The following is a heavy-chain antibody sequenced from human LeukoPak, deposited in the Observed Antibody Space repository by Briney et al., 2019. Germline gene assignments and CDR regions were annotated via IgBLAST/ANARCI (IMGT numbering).Heavy chain of an antibody. D-gene: IGHD6-19*01. V-gene: IGHV3-33*08. CDR1: GFTFSSYA. CDR2: IWYDGSNK. J-gene: IGHJ2*01. CDR3: AREGQQWLVSFDL. Sequence: PGGSLRLSCAASGFTFSSYAMSWVRQAPGKGLEWVAVIWYDGSNKYYADSVKGRFTISRDNSKNTLYLQMNSLRAEDTAVYYCAREGQQWLVSFDLWGRGTLVTVSS.